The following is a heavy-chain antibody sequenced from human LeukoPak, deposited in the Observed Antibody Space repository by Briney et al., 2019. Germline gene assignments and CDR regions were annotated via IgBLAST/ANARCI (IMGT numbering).Heavy chain of an antibody. Sequence: ASVKVSCKASGYTFTGYYMHWVRQAPGQGLEWMGWINPNSGGTNYAQKFQGRVTMTRDTSISTAYMELSSLRSEDTAVYYCARDTRPVDSSNVSHNWFDPWGQGTLVTVSS. V-gene: IGHV1-2*02. CDR1: GYTFTGYY. CDR3: ARDTRPVDSSNVSHNWFDP. CDR2: INPNSGGT. J-gene: IGHJ5*02. D-gene: IGHD6-13*01.